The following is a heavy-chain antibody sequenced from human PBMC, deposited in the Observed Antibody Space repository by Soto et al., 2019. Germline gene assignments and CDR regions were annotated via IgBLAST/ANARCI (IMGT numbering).Heavy chain of an antibody. CDR1: GFTFSYYW. CDR2: IHSDGSST. V-gene: IGHV3-74*01. D-gene: IGHD1-26*01. Sequence: EVQLVESGGGLVRPGGSLRLSCAASGFTFSYYWMHWVRQAPGKGLVWVSRIHSDGSSTTYADFVKGRFIISRDNARKTVDLQMNSVRVEDTAVYYCARGDRGAFDPWGQGTVVTVSS. J-gene: IGHJ3*01. CDR3: ARGDRGAFDP.